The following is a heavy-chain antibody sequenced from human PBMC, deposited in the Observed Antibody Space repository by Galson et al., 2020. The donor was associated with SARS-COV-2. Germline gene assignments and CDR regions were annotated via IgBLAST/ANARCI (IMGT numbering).Heavy chain of an antibody. D-gene: IGHD1-26*01. CDR3: ARLTPSQWDLPNYFDY. CDR2: TYYSGST. Sequence: SETLSLTCSVSGDSISSSSYYWGWIRQPPGKGLEWIGNTYYSGSTYYNPSLKSRVTISVDTSQNQFSLKLSSVTAADTAVYYCARLTPSQWDLPNYFDYWGQGTLVTVSS. J-gene: IGHJ4*02. V-gene: IGHV4-39*01. CDR1: GDSISSSSYY.